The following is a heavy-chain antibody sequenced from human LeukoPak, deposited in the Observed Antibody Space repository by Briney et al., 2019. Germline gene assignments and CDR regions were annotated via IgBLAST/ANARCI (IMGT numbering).Heavy chain of an antibody. J-gene: IGHJ3*02. CDR3: TAPNGSPRRDAFDI. CDR1: GFTFTDAW. V-gene: IGHV3-15*01. CDR2: IKTEAEGGTT. Sequence: GGSLRLSCAASGFTFTDAWMTWVRQIPGKGLEWVGRIKTEAEGGTTDYAAPVKGRFTILRDDSKNTLFLQMNSLKTEDTAMYYCTAPNGSPRRDAFDIWGQGTMVTVSS. D-gene: IGHD1-26*01.